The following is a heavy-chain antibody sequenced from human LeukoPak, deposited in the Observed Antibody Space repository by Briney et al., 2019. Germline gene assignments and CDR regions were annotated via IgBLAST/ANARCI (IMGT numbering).Heavy chain of an antibody. CDR3: ARAQDIVVMVAATLDFDY. V-gene: IGHV1-2*02. Sequence: ASVKVSCKASGYTFTGYYMHWVRQAPGQGLEWMGWINPNSGGTNYAQNFQGRVIMARDTSISTAYMELSRLRSDDTAAHYCARAQDIVVMVAATLDFDYWGQGTLVTVSS. D-gene: IGHD2-15*01. J-gene: IGHJ4*02. CDR1: GYTFTGYY. CDR2: INPNSGGT.